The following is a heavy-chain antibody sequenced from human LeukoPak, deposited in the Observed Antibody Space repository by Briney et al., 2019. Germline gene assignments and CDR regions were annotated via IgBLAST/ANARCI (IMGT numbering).Heavy chain of an antibody. CDR2: IYTSGST. J-gene: IGHJ6*03. V-gene: IGHV4-61*02. CDR3: ARVRSSSWYHFGDYYMDV. D-gene: IGHD6-13*01. CDR1: GGSISSGSYY. Sequence: SQTLSLTCTASGGSISSGSYYWSWIRQPAGKGLEWIGRIYTSGSTNYNPSLKSRVTISVDTSKNQFSLKLSSVTAADTAVYYCARVRSSSWYHFGDYYMDVWGKGTTVTVSS.